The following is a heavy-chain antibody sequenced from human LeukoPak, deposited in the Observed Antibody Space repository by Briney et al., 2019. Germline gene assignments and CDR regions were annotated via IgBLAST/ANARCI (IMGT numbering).Heavy chain of an antibody. Sequence: GGSLRLSCAASGFTFRGNGMHWVRQAPGKGLEWVAIIWYDGSNRYYADSVKGRFTISRDNSKDTLFLQMNSLTAEDTAVYYCARDQGTSVTAMVGGHFDYWGPGTLVTVSS. V-gene: IGHV3-33*01. J-gene: IGHJ4*02. CDR3: ARDQGTSVTAMVGGHFDY. CDR1: GFTFRGNG. CDR2: IWYDGSNR. D-gene: IGHD4-17*01.